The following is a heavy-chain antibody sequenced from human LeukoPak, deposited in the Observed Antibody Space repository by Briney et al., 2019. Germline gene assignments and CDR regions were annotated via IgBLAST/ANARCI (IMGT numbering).Heavy chain of an antibody. CDR3: AKGGYCSSTSCYLGY. Sequence: GGSLRLSCAASGFTFSSYWMSWVRQAPGKGLEWVANIKQDGSEKYYADSVKGRFTISRDNSKNTLYLQMNSLRAGDTAVYYCAKGGYCSSTSCYLGYWGQGTLVTVSS. CDR1: GFTFSSYW. D-gene: IGHD2-2*01. CDR2: IKQDGSEK. V-gene: IGHV3-7*01. J-gene: IGHJ4*02.